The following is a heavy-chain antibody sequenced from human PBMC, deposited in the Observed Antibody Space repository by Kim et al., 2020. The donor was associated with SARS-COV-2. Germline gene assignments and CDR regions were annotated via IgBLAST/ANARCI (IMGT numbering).Heavy chain of an antibody. Sequence: ASVKVSCKASGYTFSSYDINWVRQATGQGLEWNGWMNPNSGNTGYAQNFQGRVTMTRYTPKSTAYMDLNSLRSEDTAVYYCASGHAWNGGPDYFDYCDQG. CDR2: MNPNSGNT. V-gene: IGHV1-8*01. J-gene: IGHJ4*02. CDR1: GYTFSSYD. CDR3: ASGHAWNGGPDYFDY. D-gene: IGHD1-1*01.